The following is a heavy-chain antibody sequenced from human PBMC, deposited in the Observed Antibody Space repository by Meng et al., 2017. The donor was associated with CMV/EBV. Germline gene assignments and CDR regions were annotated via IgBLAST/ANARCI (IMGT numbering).Heavy chain of an antibody. Sequence: GGSLRLSCAASGFTFETSAMHWVRQAPGKGLEWVSGISWNGYSIAYAASAKGRFTISRDDAKNSLYLQMNSLRAEDTALYYCARDLSNYDILTGYQYYYYGMDVWGQGTLVTVSS. D-gene: IGHD3-9*01. V-gene: IGHV3-9*01. CDR2: ISWNGYSI. J-gene: IGHJ6*02. CDR1: GFTFETSA. CDR3: ARDLSNYDILTGYQYYYYGMDV.